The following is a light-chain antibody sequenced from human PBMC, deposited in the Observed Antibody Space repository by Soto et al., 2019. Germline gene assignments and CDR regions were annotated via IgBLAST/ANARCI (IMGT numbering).Light chain of an antibody. CDR2: DVT. Sequence: QSALTQPPSAAGSPGQSVTICCTGTSTDVGGYNYVSWYQQYPGKAPKLMIYDVTSRPSGVSDRFSGSKSGNTASLTISRLQPEDEADYYCASYSSTSTLMVFGGGTKVTVL. CDR1: STDVGGYNY. CDR3: ASYSSTSTLMV. J-gene: IGLJ2*01. V-gene: IGLV2-14*01.